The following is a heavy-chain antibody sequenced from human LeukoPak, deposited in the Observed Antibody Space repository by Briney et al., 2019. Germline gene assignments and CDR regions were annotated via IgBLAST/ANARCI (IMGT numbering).Heavy chain of an antibody. D-gene: IGHD3-9*01. CDR1: GGSISSYY. V-gene: IGHV4-59*01. CDR3: ARFRTYYDILTGLGRFDP. J-gene: IGHJ5*02. CDR2: IYYSGST. Sequence: SETLSLTCTVSGGSISSYYWSWIRQPPGKGREWIGYIYYSGSTNYNPSLKSRVTISVDTSKNQFSLKLSSVTAADTAVYYCARFRTYYDILTGLGRFDPWGQGTLVTVSS.